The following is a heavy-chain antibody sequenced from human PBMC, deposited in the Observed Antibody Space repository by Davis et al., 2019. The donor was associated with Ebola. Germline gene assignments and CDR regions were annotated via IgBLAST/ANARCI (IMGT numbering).Heavy chain of an antibody. CDR1: GGTFSSYA. CDR2: IIPIFGIA. V-gene: IGHV1-69*10. D-gene: IGHD3-10*01. CDR3: ARAGRYGSGTPFDY. Sequence: AASVKVSCKASGGTFSSYAISWVRQAPGQGLEWMGGIIPIFGIANYAQKFQGRVTITADKSTSTAYMELSSLRSEDTAVYYCARAGRYGSGTPFDYWGQGTLVTVSS. J-gene: IGHJ4*02.